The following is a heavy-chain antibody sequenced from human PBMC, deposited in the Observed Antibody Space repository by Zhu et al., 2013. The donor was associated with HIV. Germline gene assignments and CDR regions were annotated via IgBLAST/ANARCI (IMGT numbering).Heavy chain of an antibody. CDR3: ARDPITGVPDYFDY. CDR2: IAHDGSIK. CDR1: GFTFSSYA. D-gene: IGHD1-20*01. Sequence: VQLVESGGGVVQPGRSLRLSCAASGFTFSSYAMHWVRQAPGKGLEWVAVIAHDGSIKLYTESVKGRFTISRDDSKNTLSLQIDSLRDEDTALYYCARDPITGVPDYFDYWGQGTLVTVSS. J-gene: IGHJ4*02. V-gene: IGHV3-30-3*01.